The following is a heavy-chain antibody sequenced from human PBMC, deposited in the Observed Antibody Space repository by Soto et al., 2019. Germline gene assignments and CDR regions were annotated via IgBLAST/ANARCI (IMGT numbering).Heavy chain of an antibody. V-gene: IGHV3-30*18. CDR2: ISFDGATQ. Sequence: LRLSCAASGFTLSTCGMHWVRQAPGKGLEWVAVISFDGATQYYADSVKGRFTISRDNSKNSLFLQMNSLRPEDTAVYHCAKEYYASSAFDYWGQGTLVTVSS. D-gene: IGHD3-22*01. CDR1: GFTLSTCG. CDR3: AKEYYASSAFDY. J-gene: IGHJ4*02.